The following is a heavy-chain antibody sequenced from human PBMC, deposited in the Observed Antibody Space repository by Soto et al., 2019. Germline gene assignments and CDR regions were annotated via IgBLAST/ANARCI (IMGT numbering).Heavy chain of an antibody. CDR3: AKMKGAPSSNYDFWSGYYTAGDAFDI. CDR1: GFTFDDYA. V-gene: IGHV3-9*01. CDR2: ISWNSGSI. D-gene: IGHD3-3*01. J-gene: IGHJ3*02. Sequence: GGSLRLSCAASGFTFDDYAMHWVRQAPGKGLEWVSGISWNSGSIGYADSVKGRFTISRDNAKNSLYLQMNSLRAEDTALYYCAKMKGAPSSNYDFWSGYYTAGDAFDIWGQGTMVTVSS.